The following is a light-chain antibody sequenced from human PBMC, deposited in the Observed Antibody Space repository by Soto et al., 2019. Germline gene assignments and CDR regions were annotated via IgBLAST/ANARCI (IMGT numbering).Light chain of an antibody. Sequence: EIVLTHSPGTLSLSPGDRATLSCRAIQSLSVSYIAWYQQKPGQAPRLLIYSTSTRAAGIPDRFTGRGSGTHFTLAISRMEPEDFAVYYCHQFGDSPQTFGQGTKVDIK. CDR2: STS. CDR1: QSLSVSY. J-gene: IGKJ1*01. V-gene: IGKV3-20*01. CDR3: HQFGDSPQT.